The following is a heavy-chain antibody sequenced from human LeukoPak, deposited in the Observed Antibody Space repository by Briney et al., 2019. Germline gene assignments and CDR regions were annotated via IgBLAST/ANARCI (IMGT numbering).Heavy chain of an antibody. CDR3: ARGWGSGWFLNWFDP. D-gene: IGHD6-19*01. CDR2: IYYSGST. J-gene: IGHJ5*02. CDR1: GGSISSSSYY. Sequence: PSETLSLTCTVSGGSISSSSYYWGWIRQPPGKGLEWIGSIYYSGSTYYNPSLKSRVTISVDTSKNQFSLKLSSVTAADTAVYYCARGWGSGWFLNWFDPWGQGTLVTVSS. V-gene: IGHV4-39*07.